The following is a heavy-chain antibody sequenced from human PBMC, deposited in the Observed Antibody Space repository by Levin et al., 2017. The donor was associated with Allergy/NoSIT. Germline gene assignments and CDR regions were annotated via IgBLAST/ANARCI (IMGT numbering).Heavy chain of an antibody. J-gene: IGHJ4*02. V-gene: IGHV3-7*01. CDR3: ARYNWNDDYFAY. CDR1: GFTLSSYW. D-gene: IGHD1-20*01. CDR2: IKQDGSEK. Sequence: ETLSLTCAASGFTLSSYWMSWVRQAPGKGLEWVANIKQDGSEKYYVDSVKGRFTISRDNAKNSLYLQMNSLRAEDTAVYYGARYNWNDDYFAYWGQGTLVTVSS.